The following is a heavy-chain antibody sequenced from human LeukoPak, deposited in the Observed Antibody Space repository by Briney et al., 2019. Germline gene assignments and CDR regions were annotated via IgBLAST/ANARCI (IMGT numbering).Heavy chain of an antibody. CDR1: GFTFSTYA. CDR3: AVGIYYDTQGAFDI. V-gene: IGHV3-23*01. J-gene: IGHJ3*02. D-gene: IGHD3-22*01. Sequence: PGGSLRLSCAASGFTFSTYAMNWVRQAPGKGLEWVSLISGTGGNTYYADSVRGRFTISRDNSKNTLYLQMNSLRAEDTAVYYCAVGIYYDTQGAFDIWGQGTMVTVSS. CDR2: ISGTGGNT.